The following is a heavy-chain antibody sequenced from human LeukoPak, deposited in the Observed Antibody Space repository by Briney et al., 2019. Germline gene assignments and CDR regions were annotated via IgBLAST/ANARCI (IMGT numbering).Heavy chain of an antibody. Sequence: GGSLRLSCAASGFTFTTYAMNWVRQAPGKGLEWVSVISDSGGSTYYADSVKGRFTISRDNSKNTLYLQMTNLRAADTAVYYCAKDLSRAVAADWFDPWDQGSLVTVSS. D-gene: IGHD6-19*01. CDR2: ISDSGGST. V-gene: IGHV3-23*01. CDR3: AKDLSRAVAADWFDP. J-gene: IGHJ5*02. CDR1: GFTFTTYA.